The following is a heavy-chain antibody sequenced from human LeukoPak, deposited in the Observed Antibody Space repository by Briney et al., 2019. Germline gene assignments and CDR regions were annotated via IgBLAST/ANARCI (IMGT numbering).Heavy chain of an antibody. CDR1: GFTFSSYW. CDR2: INHNGNVN. V-gene: IGHV3-7*04. CDR3: TRVGYIDEGIDY. Sequence: GGSLRLSCAASGFTFSSYWMNWARQAPGKGLEWVASINHNGNVNYYVDSVKGRFTISRDNAKNSLYLQMNSLRAEDTAIYYCTRVGYIDEGIDYWGQGTLVTVSS. J-gene: IGHJ4*02. D-gene: IGHD5-24*01.